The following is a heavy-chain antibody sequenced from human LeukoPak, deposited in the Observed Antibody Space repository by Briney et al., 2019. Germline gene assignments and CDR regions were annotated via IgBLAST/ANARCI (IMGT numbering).Heavy chain of an antibody. J-gene: IGHJ4*02. Sequence: SETLSLTCTVSGGSISSYYWSWIRQPAGKGLEWIGRIDTSGNTNYKPSLKSRVTMSVDTSKNQFSLKLSSVTAADTAVYYCARYRGANGYYFDYWGQGTLVTVSS. V-gene: IGHV4-4*07. CDR2: IDTSGNT. D-gene: IGHD3-10*01. CDR1: GGSISSYY. CDR3: ARYRGANGYYFDY.